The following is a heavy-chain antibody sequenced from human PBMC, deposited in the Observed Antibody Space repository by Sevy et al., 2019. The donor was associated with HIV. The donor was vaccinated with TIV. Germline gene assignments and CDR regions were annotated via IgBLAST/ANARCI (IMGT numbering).Heavy chain of an antibody. Sequence: GGSLRLSCAASGFTFHTYWMQWVRQAPGKGLEGVANIRQDGNEIYYAHSVKGRFTISRDNAMQSLYLEMNNLRVEDSGIYYCARRYFDVWGQGTLVTVSS. J-gene: IGHJ4*02. CDR3: ARRYFDV. CDR1: GFTFHTYW. V-gene: IGHV3-7*01. CDR2: IRQDGNEI. D-gene: IGHD3-16*02.